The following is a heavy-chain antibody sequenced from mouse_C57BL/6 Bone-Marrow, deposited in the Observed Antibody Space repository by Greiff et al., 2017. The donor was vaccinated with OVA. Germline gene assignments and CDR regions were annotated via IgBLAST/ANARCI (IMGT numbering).Heavy chain of an antibody. Sequence: VQLQQPGAELVRPGSSVKLSCKASGYTFTSYWMHWVKQRPIQGLEWIGNIDPSDSETHYNQKFKDKATLTVDKYSSTAYMQLSSLTSEDSAVYYCAKRGELRLRGGYYFDYWGQGTTLTVSS. D-gene: IGHD3-2*02. CDR2: IDPSDSET. J-gene: IGHJ2*01. V-gene: IGHV1-52*01. CDR3: AKRGELRLRGGYYFDY. CDR1: GYTFTSYW.